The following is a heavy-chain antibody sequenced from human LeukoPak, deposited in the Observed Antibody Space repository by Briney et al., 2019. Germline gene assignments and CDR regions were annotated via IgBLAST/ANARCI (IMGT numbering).Heavy chain of an antibody. CDR2: ISSSGTTI. V-gene: IGHV3-11*04. Sequence: GGSLRLSCAASGFTFSDYYMSWIRQAPGKGLEWLSYISSSGTTIYYADSVKGRFTISRDNAKNSLYLQMNSLRAEDTAVYYCARDHGSGWEMYYFDYWGQGTLVTVSS. CDR1: GFTFSDYY. CDR3: ARDHGSGWEMYYFDY. J-gene: IGHJ4*02. D-gene: IGHD6-19*01.